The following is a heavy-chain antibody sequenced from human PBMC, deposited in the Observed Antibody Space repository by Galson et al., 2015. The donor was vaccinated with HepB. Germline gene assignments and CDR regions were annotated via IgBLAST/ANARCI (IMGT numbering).Heavy chain of an antibody. CDR2: INPKTGGT. D-gene: IGHD4-11*01. Sequence: SVKVSCKASGYTFPGHYIHWVRQAPGQGLEWMGWINPKTGGTESAQKFQGRVTMTRDTSISTAYMELTRLRSDDTAVYYCARANDYSNYDFYYYMDVWGKGTTVTVSS. CDR1: GYTFPGHY. V-gene: IGHV1-2*02. CDR3: ARANDYSNYDFYYYMDV. J-gene: IGHJ6*03.